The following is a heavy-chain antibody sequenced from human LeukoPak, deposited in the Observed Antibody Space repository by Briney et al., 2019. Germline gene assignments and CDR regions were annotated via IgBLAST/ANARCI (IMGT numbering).Heavy chain of an antibody. J-gene: IGHJ3*02. CDR1: GFTFSRYD. V-gene: IGHV3-13*05. CDR2: IGTVGDP. CDR3: ARGFLGGAFDI. D-gene: IGHD3-3*01. Sequence: PGGSLRLSCAASGFTFSRYDMHWVRQATGKGLEWVSAIGTVGDPYYPGSVKGRFTISRENAKNSLYLQMNSLRAGDTAVYYCARGFLGGAFDIWGQGTMVTVSS.